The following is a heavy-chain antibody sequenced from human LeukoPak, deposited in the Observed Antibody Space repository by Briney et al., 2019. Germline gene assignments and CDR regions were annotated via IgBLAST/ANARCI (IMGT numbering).Heavy chain of an antibody. CDR3: VRDATKDVLLWFGEDVYGMDV. CDR1: GYTLTELS. J-gene: IGHJ6*02. CDR2: IIPIFGTA. D-gene: IGHD3-10*01. V-gene: IGHV1-69*13. Sequence: AASVKVSCKVSGYTLTELSMHWVRQAPGKGLEWMGGIIPIFGTANYAQKFQGRVTITADESTSTAYMELSSLRSEDTAVYYCVRDATKDVLLWFGEDVYGMDVWGQGTTVTVSS.